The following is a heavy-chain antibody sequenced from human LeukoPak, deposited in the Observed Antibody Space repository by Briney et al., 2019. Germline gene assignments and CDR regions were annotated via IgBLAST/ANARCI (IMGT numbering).Heavy chain of an antibody. D-gene: IGHD1-26*01. CDR3: ARCWGELRGWDESWFDP. J-gene: IGHJ5*02. CDR2: INHSGST. CDR1: GGSFSGYY. Sequence: PSETLSLTCAVYGGSFSGYYWSWIRQPPGKGLEWIGEINHSGSTNYNPSLKSRVTISVDTSKNQFSLKRSSVTAADTAVYYCARCWGELRGWDESWFDPCGQGTLVTVSS. V-gene: IGHV4-34*01.